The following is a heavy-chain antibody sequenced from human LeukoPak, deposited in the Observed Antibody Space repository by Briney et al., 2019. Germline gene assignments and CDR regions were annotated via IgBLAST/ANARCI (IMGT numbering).Heavy chain of an antibody. V-gene: IGHV4-59*01. D-gene: IGHD2-15*01. CDR3: ARDLFNCSGGSCYTPDAFDI. Sequence: PSETLSLTCTVSGGSISSYYWSWIRQPPGKGLEWIGNIYYSGSTNYNPFLKSRVTISVDTSKNQFSLKLSSVTAADTAVYYCARDLFNCSGGSCYTPDAFDIWGQGTMVTVSS. J-gene: IGHJ3*02. CDR1: GGSISSYY. CDR2: IYYSGST.